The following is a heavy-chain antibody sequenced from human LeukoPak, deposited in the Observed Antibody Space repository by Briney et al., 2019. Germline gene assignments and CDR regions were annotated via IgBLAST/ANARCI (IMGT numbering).Heavy chain of an antibody. CDR3: ASLTVVSQTNY. Sequence: SETLSLTCAVSGYSISSGYYWGWIRQPPGKGLEWIGSIYHSGSTYYNPSLKSRVTISVDTSKNQFSLKLSSVTAADTAVYYCASLTVVSQTNYWGQGTLVTVSS. CDR2: IYHSGST. CDR1: GYSISSGYY. D-gene: IGHD4-23*01. V-gene: IGHV4-38-2*01. J-gene: IGHJ4*02.